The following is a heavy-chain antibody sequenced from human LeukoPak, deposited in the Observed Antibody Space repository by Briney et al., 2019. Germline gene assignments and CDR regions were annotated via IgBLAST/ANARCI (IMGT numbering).Heavy chain of an antibody. J-gene: IGHJ5*02. D-gene: IGHD6-13*01. CDR3: ATYLSSSWPRWFDP. Sequence: SVKVSCKVSGYTLTELSMHWVRQAPGKGLEWMGGFDPEDGETIYAQKFQGRVTMTEDTSTDTAYMELSSLRSEDTAVYYCATYLSSSWPRWFDPWGQGTLVTVSS. CDR1: GYTLTELS. CDR2: FDPEDGET. V-gene: IGHV1-24*01.